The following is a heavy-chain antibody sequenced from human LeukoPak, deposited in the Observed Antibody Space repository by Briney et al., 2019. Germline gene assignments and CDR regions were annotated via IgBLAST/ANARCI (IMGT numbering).Heavy chain of an antibody. CDR3: ARAVVTAMEYFDY. D-gene: IGHD5-18*01. CDR1: GDSVSSNSVV. Sequence: SQTLSLTCAISGDSVSSNSVVWNWIRQSPSRGLEWLGRTYYRSKWYNDYAVSVKSRITINADTSKNQFSLQLNSVTPEDTAVYYCARAVVTAMEYFDYWGQGTLVTVSS. J-gene: IGHJ4*02. CDR2: TYYRSKWYN. V-gene: IGHV6-1*01.